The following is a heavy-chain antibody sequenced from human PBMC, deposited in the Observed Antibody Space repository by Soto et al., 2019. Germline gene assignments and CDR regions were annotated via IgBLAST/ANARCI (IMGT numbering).Heavy chain of an antibody. CDR1: GGSISSGGYY. J-gene: IGHJ2*01. V-gene: IGHV4-31*01. CDR2: IYYSGST. CDR3: ARDHNGGYSYGRYWYFDL. Sequence: QVQLQESGPGLVKPSQTLSLTCTVSGGSISSGGYYWSWIRQHPGKGLEWIGYIYYSGSTYYNPSLKSQVTISVDTSKNQFSLELSSVTAADTAVYYCARDHNGGYSYGRYWYFDLWGRGTLVTVSS. D-gene: IGHD5-18*01.